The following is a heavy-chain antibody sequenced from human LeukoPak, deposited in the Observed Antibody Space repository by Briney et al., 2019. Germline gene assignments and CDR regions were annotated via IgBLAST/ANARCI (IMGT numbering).Heavy chain of an antibody. CDR3: ARNSYYDNSGEGAFDI. V-gene: IGHV4-59*12. Sequence: SETLSLTCTVSGGSIRSYYWSWIRQPPGEGLEWIGYVYYSGTTNYSPSLKSRVTISIDKSKNQFSLNLNSVTAADMAVYYCARNSYYDNSGEGAFDIWGQGTKVTVSS. CDR1: GGSIRSYY. J-gene: IGHJ3*02. D-gene: IGHD3-22*01. CDR2: VYYSGTT.